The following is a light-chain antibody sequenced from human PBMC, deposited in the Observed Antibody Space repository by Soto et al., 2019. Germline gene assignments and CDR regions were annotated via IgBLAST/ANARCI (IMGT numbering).Light chain of an antibody. CDR2: AAS. J-gene: IGKJ1*01. Sequence: DIQMTQSPSSLSASVGDRVTITCRASQDLDRWLAWYQQKPGEAPKVLIYAASSLQSGVPSRFSGSGSGTDFTLPISSLQPEDFATYYCQQSYSTPQTFGQGTKVDI. CDR1: QDLDRW. V-gene: IGKV1-39*01. CDR3: QQSYSTPQT.